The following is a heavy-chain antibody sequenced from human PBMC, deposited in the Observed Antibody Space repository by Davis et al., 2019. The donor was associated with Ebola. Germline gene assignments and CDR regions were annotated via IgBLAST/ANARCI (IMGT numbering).Heavy chain of an antibody. J-gene: IGHJ4*02. CDR3: ARGLPSGWYSPLPYYFDY. Sequence: GESLKISCAASKFALSSYWMSWVRQAPGKGLEWVATIENDGSKKYYVDSVKGRFTISRDNAKNSLYLQMNSLRAEDTAVYYCARGLPSGWYSPLPYYFDYWGQGTLVTVSS. CDR2: IENDGSKK. V-gene: IGHV3-7*01. D-gene: IGHD6-19*01. CDR1: KFALSSYW.